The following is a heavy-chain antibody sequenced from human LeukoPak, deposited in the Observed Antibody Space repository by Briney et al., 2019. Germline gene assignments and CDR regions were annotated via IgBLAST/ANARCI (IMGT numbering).Heavy chain of an antibody. CDR3: AKDSGSSSGYESWFDP. CDR2: ISWSNDNI. D-gene: IGHD5-12*01. V-gene: IGHV3-9*01. J-gene: IGHJ5*02. Sequence: GGSLRLSCAASGFTFDDYAMHWVRQAPGKGLEWVSGISWSNDNIDYADSVKGRFTISRDNAKNSLYLQMNSLRVEDTALYYCAKDSGSSSGYESWFDPWGQGTLVTVSS. CDR1: GFTFDDYA.